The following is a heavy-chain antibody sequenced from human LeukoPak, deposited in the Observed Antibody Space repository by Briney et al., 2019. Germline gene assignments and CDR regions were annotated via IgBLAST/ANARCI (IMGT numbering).Heavy chain of an antibody. Sequence: GGSLRLSCAASGFTFSSYSMNWVRQAPGKGLEWVSSISSSSSYIYYADSVKGRFTISRDNAKNSLYLQMNSLRAEDTAVYYCATLYPVLAAAGKDYWGQGTLVTVSS. J-gene: IGHJ4*02. D-gene: IGHD6-13*01. V-gene: IGHV3-21*01. CDR3: ATLYPVLAAAGKDY. CDR1: GFTFSSYS. CDR2: ISSSSSYI.